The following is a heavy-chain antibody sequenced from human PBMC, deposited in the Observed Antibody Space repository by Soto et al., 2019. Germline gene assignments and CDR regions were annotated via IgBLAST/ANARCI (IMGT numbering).Heavy chain of an antibody. J-gene: IGHJ4*02. D-gene: IGHD3-10*01. V-gene: IGHV1-18*01. CDR1: GYIFTSYG. Sequence: QVQLVQSGAEVKRPGASVKVSCKASGYIFTSYGISWVRQAPGQGPKWMGWISGHNGNTNYAQKLQGRVTMTTDTPTSTAYMELSSLRFDATAVYFCARDVRYYGSGTQGFDYWGQGTLVTVSS. CDR2: ISGHNGNT. CDR3: ARDVRYYGSGTQGFDY.